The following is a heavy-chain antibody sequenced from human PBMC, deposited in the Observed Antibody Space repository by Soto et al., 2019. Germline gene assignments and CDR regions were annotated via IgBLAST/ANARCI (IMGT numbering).Heavy chain of an antibody. D-gene: IGHD4-4*01. J-gene: IGHJ4*02. V-gene: IGHV2-5*01. Sequence: QITLKESGPTLVKPTQTLTLTCTFSGFSLSTSGVGVGWIRQPPGKALEWLALIYLSDEKRYSPSLSSRLTNTKDTSKNQVVLTMTNMDPVDTATYYCAHRRGADYKGCFHYWGQGTLVTVSS. CDR2: IYLSDEK. CDR1: GFSLSTSGVG. CDR3: AHRRGADYKGCFHY.